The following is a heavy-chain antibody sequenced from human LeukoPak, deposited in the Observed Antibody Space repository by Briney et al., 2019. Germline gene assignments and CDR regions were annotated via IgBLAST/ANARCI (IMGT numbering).Heavy chain of an antibody. D-gene: IGHD6-6*01. CDR1: GFTFSSYS. V-gene: IGHV3-21*01. CDR2: ISGSGSYF. CDR3: AGSLSIAARRGMDV. J-gene: IGHJ6*02. Sequence: PGGSLRLSCAPSGFTFSSYSMNWVRQAPGKGLEWVSFISGSGSYFYYAASVRGRFTISRDNAKNSLYLQMNSLRAEDTAVYYCAGSLSIAARRGMDVWGQGTTVTVSS.